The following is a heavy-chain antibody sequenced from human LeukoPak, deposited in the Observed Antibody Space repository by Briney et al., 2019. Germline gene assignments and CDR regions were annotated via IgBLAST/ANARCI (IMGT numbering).Heavy chain of an antibody. CDR2: IYSGGST. CDR1: GFTVSSNY. Sequence: GGSLRLSCAASGFTVSSNYMSWVRQAPGKGLEWVSVIYSGGSTYYADSVKGRFTISRDNSKNTLYLQMNSLRAEDTAVYYCARGLSDYYYDSSGYPLWGQGTLVTVSS. CDR3: ARGLSDYYYDSSGYPL. J-gene: IGHJ4*02. V-gene: IGHV3-53*01. D-gene: IGHD3-22*01.